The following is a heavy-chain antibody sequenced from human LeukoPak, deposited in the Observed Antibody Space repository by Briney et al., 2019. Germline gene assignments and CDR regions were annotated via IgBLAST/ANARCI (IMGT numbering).Heavy chain of an antibody. CDR3: ARGWELLRSFDY. CDR1: GGTFSSYA. Sequence: ASVKVSCKASGGTFSSYAISWVRQAPGQGLEWMGGIIPIFGTANYAQKFQGRVTITTDESTSTAYMELSSLRSEDTAVYYCARGWELLRSFDYWGQGTLVTVSS. CDR2: IIPIFGTA. V-gene: IGHV1-69*05. D-gene: IGHD1-26*01. J-gene: IGHJ4*02.